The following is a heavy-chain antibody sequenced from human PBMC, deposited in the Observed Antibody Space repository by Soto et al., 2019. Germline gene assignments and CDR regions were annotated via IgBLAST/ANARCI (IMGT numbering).Heavy chain of an antibody. J-gene: IGHJ4*02. CDR2: IGTSGSTI. V-gene: IGHV3-48*03. Sequence: EVQLVESGGGLVQPGGTLRLSCAASGFTFSSYEMNWVRQAPGAGLEWVSYIGTSGSTIYYSDSVKGRFIISRDNAKNSLYLQMNSLRAEDTAVYYCARDLYFFGSGTSFDHWGQGTLVTVSS. D-gene: IGHD3-10*01. CDR3: ARDLYFFGSGTSFDH. CDR1: GFTFSSYE.